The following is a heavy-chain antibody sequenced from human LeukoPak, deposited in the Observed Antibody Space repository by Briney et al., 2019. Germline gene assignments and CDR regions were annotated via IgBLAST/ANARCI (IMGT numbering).Heavy chain of an antibody. J-gene: IGHJ4*02. CDR1: GYTFTSYA. D-gene: IGHD3-10*01. CDR3: ARPKATSGWYLDY. V-gene: IGHV1-3*01. CDR2: INAGNGNT. Sequence: ASVKVSCKASGYTFTSYAMHWVRQAPGQRLEWMGWINAGNGNTKYSQKFQGRVTITRDTSASTAYMELSSLRSEDTAVYYCARPKATSGWYLDYWGQGTLVTVSS.